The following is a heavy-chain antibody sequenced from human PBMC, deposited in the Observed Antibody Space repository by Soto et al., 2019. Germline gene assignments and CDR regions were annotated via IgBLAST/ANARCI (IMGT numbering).Heavy chain of an antibody. D-gene: IGHD3-22*01. J-gene: IGHJ4*02. CDR2: IYYSGST. CDR1: GGSISSGGYY. Sequence: SETLSLTCTVSGGSISSGGYYWSWIRQHPGKGLEWIGYIYYSGSTYYNPSLKSRVTISVDTSKNQFSLKLSSVTAADTAVYYCAMGGDYYDSSGYPQGFDYPGQATLVTVSS. V-gene: IGHV4-31*03. CDR3: AMGGDYYDSSGYPQGFDY.